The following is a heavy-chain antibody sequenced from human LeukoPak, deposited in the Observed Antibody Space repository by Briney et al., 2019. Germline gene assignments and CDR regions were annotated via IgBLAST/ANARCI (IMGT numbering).Heavy chain of an antibody. CDR2: ISSSSSHI. D-gene: IGHD3-10*01. CDR1: GYSISSGYY. CDR3: ARGRGLPGPLDY. V-gene: IGHV3-21*01. Sequence: PSETLSLTCTVSGYSISSGYYWGWVRQAPGKGLEWVSSISSSSSHIYYADSVKGQFTISRDNAKNSLYLQMNSLRAEDTAVYYCARGRGLPGPLDYWGQGTLVTVSS. J-gene: IGHJ4*02.